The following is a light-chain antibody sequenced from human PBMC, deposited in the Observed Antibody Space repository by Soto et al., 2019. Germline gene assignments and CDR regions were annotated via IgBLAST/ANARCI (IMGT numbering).Light chain of an antibody. V-gene: IGLV7-46*01. Sequence: QAVVTQEPSLTVSPGGTVTLTCGSSTGAVTSGHYPYWFQQKPGQAPRTQIYDVSNKHSWTPARFSGSLLGGKAALTLSGAQPEDEADYYYVLSDSGAWVFGAGTKLTVL. J-gene: IGLJ2*01. CDR2: DVS. CDR1: TGAVTSGHY. CDR3: VLSDSGAWV.